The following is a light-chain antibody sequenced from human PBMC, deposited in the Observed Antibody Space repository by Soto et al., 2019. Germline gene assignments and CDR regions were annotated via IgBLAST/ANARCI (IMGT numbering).Light chain of an antibody. CDR3: QQYGSLSWT. CDR1: QNVDSNY. V-gene: IGKV3-20*01. Sequence: EIVLTQSPGTLSLSPGERPTLSCRASQNVDSNYLAWYQQKPGQAPRIIIFGASGRATGIPDRFSGSGSGTDFTLTISGLETEDFAVYYCQQYGSLSWTFGQGTKVDIK. J-gene: IGKJ1*01. CDR2: GAS.